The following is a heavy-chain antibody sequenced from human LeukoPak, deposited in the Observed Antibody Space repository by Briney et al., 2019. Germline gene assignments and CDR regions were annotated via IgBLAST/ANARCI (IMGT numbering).Heavy chain of an antibody. CDR1: GGSISSSSYY. V-gene: IGHV4-39*01. CDR2: IYYSGST. D-gene: IGHD5-24*01. Sequence: KSSETLSLTCTVSGGSISSSSYYWGWIRQPPGKGLEWIGSIYYSGSTYYNPSLKSRVTISVDTSKNQFSLKLSSVTAADTAVYYCARQVLQFEAFDIWGQGTMVTVSS. J-gene: IGHJ3*02. CDR3: ARQVLQFEAFDI.